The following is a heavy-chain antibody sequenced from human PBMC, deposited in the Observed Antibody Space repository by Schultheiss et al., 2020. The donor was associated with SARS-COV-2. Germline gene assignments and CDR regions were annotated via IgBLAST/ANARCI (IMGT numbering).Heavy chain of an antibody. Sequence: GESLKISCAASGFTFSSYAMHWVRQAPGKGLEWVAVISYDGSNKYYADSVKGRFTISRDNSKNTLYLQMNSLRAEDTAVYYCARDIYGGDDAFDIWGQGTMVTVSS. CDR1: GFTFSSYA. CDR3: ARDIYGGDDAFDI. CDR2: ISYDGSNK. D-gene: IGHD4-23*01. J-gene: IGHJ3*02. V-gene: IGHV3-30*04.